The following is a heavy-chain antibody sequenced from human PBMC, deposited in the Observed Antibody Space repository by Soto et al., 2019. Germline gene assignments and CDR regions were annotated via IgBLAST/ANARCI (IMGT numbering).Heavy chain of an antibody. V-gene: IGHV2-5*02. D-gene: IGHD2-15*01. CDR3: AYLPCSGGSCYWFSFSGMDV. CDR2: IYWGDDK. J-gene: IGHJ6*02. Sequence: QITLKESGPTLVKPTQTLTLTCTFSGFSLSTSGVGVAWIRQPPGKALEWLALIYWGDDKRYRPSPESRLTITKDNSKNQVVLTMTNMDSWDTATYYCAYLPCSGGSCYWFSFSGMDVWGQGTTVTVSS. CDR1: GFSLSTSGVG.